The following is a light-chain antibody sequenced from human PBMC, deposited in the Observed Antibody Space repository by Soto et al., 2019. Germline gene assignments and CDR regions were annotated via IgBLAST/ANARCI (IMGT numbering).Light chain of an antibody. CDR2: DVS. J-gene: IGKJ4*01. Sequence: ELVLTQSPATLSLSPGERATLSCRASQSVDSYLTWYQQRPGQAPRLLVYDVSKRATGIPVRFSGSGSGTDVTLTMSSLAPEDVAIYYCQQRRNWPLTFGGGTKVEIK. V-gene: IGKV3-11*01. CDR1: QSVDSY. CDR3: QQRRNWPLT.